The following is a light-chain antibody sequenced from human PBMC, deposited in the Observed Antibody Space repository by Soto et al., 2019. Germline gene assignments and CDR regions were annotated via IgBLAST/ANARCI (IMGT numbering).Light chain of an antibody. CDR2: DVT. V-gene: IGLV2-14*01. CDR3: SSYTGRSTHV. J-gene: IGLJ1*01. Sequence: QSALTQPASVSGSPGQSITISCTGTSSDVGGYNFVSWYQQHPGKAPKLIIYDVTNRPSGVSYRFSGSKSGNTASLTISGLQAEDEADYYCSSYTGRSTHVLGPGTKVTVL. CDR1: SSDVGGYNF.